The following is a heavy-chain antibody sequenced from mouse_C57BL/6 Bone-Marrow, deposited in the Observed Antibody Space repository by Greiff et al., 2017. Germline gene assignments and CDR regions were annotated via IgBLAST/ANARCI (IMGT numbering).Heavy chain of an antibody. Sequence: QVQLQQSGAELVRPGASVTLSCKASGYTFTDYEMHWVKQTPVHGLEWIGALDPETGGTAYNQKFKGKAILTADKSSSTAYMELRSLTAEDSAVYYCTRRGSHDYWGQGTTLTVSS. CDR1: GYTFTDYE. J-gene: IGHJ2*01. D-gene: IGHD1-1*01. CDR3: TRRGSHDY. CDR2: LDPETGGT. V-gene: IGHV1-15*01.